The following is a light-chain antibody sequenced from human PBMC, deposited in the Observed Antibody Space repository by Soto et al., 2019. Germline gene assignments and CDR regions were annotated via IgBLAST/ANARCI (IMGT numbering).Light chain of an antibody. CDR2: GAS. Sequence: IVLTQSPGTLSLSPGDRATLSCRASQTVTTNYLAWYQQQPGQAPRLLIYGASSRATGIPDRFSGSGSGTYFTLTISRLEPEDFAVYYCQRYGSSTTFGQGTKVDVK. V-gene: IGKV3-20*01. CDR3: QRYGSSTT. J-gene: IGKJ1*01. CDR1: QTVTTNY.